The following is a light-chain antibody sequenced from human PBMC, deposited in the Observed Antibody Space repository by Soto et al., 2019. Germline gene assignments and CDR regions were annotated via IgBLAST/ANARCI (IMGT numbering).Light chain of an antibody. CDR1: SSDVGGYNS. CDR2: EVS. Sequence: QSALTQPPSASGSPGQSVTISCTGTSSDVGGYNSVYWYQQHPGKAPKLMIYEVSKRPSGVPDRFSGSKSGNTASLTVSGLQAEDEADSYCSSYAGSNNLYVFGTGTKVTVL. V-gene: IGLV2-8*01. CDR3: SSYAGSNNLYV. J-gene: IGLJ1*01.